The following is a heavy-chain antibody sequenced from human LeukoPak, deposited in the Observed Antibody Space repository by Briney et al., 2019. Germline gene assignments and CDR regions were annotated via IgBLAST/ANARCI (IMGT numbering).Heavy chain of an antibody. CDR3: VRDRQHCSGGNCYSEDLPDS. J-gene: IGHJ4*02. V-gene: IGHV4-39*07. D-gene: IGHD2-15*01. CDR2: IDYSGNT. CDR1: SGSISSNNHY. Sequence: SETLSLTCTVSSGSISSNNHYWGWIRQPQGKRLEWIGSIDYSGNTDYNPSLRSRVTISVDPSKKQFSLNLNSVTAADTAVYFCVRDRQHCSGGNCYSEDLPDSWGQGIVVAVSS.